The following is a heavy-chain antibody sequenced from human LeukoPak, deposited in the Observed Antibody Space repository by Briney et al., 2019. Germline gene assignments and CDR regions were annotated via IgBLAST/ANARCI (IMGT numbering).Heavy chain of an antibody. CDR1: GGTFSSYT. D-gene: IGHD4-11*01. CDR3: ARTVTTYYFDY. CDR2: IIPIHGIG. Sequence: ASVTVSFKGSGGTFSSYTINWMRQPPAQGREWMGRIIPIHGIGNYAQKFQGRVTITEAKSTSTAYMELSSLRSEDTAVYYCARTVTTYYFDYWGQGTLVTVSS. J-gene: IGHJ4*02. V-gene: IGHV1-69*02.